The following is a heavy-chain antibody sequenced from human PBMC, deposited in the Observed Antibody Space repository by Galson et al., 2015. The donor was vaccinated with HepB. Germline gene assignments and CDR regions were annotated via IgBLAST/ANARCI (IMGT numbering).Heavy chain of an antibody. CDR1: GFSFRSYA. Sequence: SLRLSCAASGFSFRSYAMHWVRQAPGKGLEWVALISYDGNNKLHADSVKGRFTISRDNSKNTLYLQMNSLRAEDTAVYYCARGLGGNYYDHFDYWGQGTLVTVSS. CDR3: ARGLGGNYYDHFDY. V-gene: IGHV3-30-3*02. J-gene: IGHJ4*02. D-gene: IGHD1-26*01. CDR2: ISYDGNNK.